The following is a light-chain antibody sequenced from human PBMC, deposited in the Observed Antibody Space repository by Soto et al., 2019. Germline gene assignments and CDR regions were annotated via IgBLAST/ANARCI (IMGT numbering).Light chain of an antibody. CDR1: SSNIRSNT. J-gene: IGLJ2*01. Sequence: QPVLTQPPSASGTPGQRVTISCSGSSSNIRSNTVNWYQQLPGTAPKLLIYSHNQRPSGVPDRFSGSKSGTSASLAISGLQSEDEADYYCAAWDDSLNGYVVFGRGTKLTVL. V-gene: IGLV1-44*01. CDR2: SHN. CDR3: AAWDDSLNGYVV.